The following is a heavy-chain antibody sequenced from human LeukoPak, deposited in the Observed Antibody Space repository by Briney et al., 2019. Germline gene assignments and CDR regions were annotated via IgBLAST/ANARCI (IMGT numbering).Heavy chain of an antibody. J-gene: IGHJ4*02. CDR1: GYTFTGYY. CDR3: AREAIAAGVNIHPFDY. CDR2: INPNSGGT. V-gene: IGHV1-2*02. Sequence: ASVKVSCKASGYTFTGYYMHWVRQAPGQGLEWMGGINPNSGGTNYAQQFQGRVTMTRDTSISTAYMELSRLRSDDTAVYYCAREAIAAGVNIHPFDYWGQGTLVTVSS. D-gene: IGHD6-13*01.